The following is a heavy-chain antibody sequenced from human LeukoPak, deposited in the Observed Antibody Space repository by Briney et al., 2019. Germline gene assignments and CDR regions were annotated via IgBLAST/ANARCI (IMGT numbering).Heavy chain of an antibody. CDR3: AKDRQSIVVVIIDY. D-gene: IGHD3-22*01. V-gene: IGHV3-23*01. Sequence: GGSLRLSCAASGFTFSSYAMSWVRQAPGKGLEWVSAISGSGGSTYYANSVKGRFTISRDNSKNTLYLQMNSLRAEDTAVYYCAKDRQSIVVVIIDYWGQGTLVTVSS. J-gene: IGHJ4*02. CDR2: ISGSGGST. CDR1: GFTFSSYA.